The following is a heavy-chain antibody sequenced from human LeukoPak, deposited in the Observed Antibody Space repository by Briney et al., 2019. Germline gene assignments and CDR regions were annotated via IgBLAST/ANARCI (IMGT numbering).Heavy chain of an antibody. D-gene: IGHD3-16*02. CDR3: ARDLGVIVHPSDY. J-gene: IGHJ4*02. V-gene: IGHV3-21*01. CDR2: ISSIGGYI. CDR1: GFTFSTYS. Sequence: GGSPRLSCAASGFTFSTYSMNWVRQAPGQGLEWVSSISSIGGYIWYADSVKGRFTISRDNAKNSLYLQMNSLRAEDTAVYYCARDLGVIVHPSDYWGQGTLVTVSS.